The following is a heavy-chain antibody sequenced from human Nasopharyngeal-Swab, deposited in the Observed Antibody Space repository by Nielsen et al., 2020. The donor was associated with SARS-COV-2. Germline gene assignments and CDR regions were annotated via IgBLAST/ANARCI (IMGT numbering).Heavy chain of an antibody. D-gene: IGHD6-6*01. V-gene: IGHV3-48*02. CDR3: AREPAARPPAPDYYYYYGMDV. CDR2: ISSSSTI. Sequence: GESLKISCAASGFTFSSYSMTWVRQAPGKGLEWVSYISSSSTIYYADSVKGRFTISRDNAKNSLYLQMNSLRDEDTAVYYCAREPAARPPAPDYYYYYGMDVWGQGTTVTVSS. CDR1: GFTFSSYS. J-gene: IGHJ6*02.